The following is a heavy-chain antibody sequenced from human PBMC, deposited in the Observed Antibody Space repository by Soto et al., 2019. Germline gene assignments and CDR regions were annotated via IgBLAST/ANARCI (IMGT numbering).Heavy chain of an antibody. CDR1: GGSISSGDYY. CDR3: ARVGHISSWNPNWFDP. D-gene: IGHD6-13*01. J-gene: IGHJ5*02. Sequence: SETLSLSCTVSGGSISSGDYYWSWIRQPPGKGLEWIGYIYYSGSTYYNPSLKSRVTISIDTSENQFSLKVNSVTAADTAVYYCARVGHISSWNPNWFDPWGQGTLVTVSS. V-gene: IGHV4-30-4*01. CDR2: IYYSGST.